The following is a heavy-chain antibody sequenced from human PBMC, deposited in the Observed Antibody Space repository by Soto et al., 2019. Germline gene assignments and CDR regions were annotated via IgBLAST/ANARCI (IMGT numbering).Heavy chain of an antibody. J-gene: IGHJ4*02. Sequence: ESGGNLVQPGGSLRISCAASGFTFSSYEMNWVRQAPGQGLEWVSYISSSGSDRYYADSVRGRFTVSRDNTNNSLYLQLHSLRAEDTAVYYCARDGRGLRHWGQGTLVTVSS. CDR2: ISSSGSDR. V-gene: IGHV3-48*03. CDR3: ARDGRGLRH. CDR1: GFTFSSYE.